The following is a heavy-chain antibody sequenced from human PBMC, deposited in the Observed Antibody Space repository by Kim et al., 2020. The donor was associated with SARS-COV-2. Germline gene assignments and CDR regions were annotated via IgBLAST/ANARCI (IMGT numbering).Heavy chain of an antibody. Sequence: GGSLRLSCAASGFTFSSYGMHWVRQAPGKGLEWVALISYDGSNKYYADSVKGRFTISRDNSKNTLYLQMNSLRAEDTAVYYCAREYGYSPWDWGQGTLVTVSS. V-gene: IGHV3-33*05. CDR1: GFTFSSYG. CDR3: AREYGYSPWD. D-gene: IGHD5-18*01. J-gene: IGHJ4*02. CDR2: ISYDGSNK.